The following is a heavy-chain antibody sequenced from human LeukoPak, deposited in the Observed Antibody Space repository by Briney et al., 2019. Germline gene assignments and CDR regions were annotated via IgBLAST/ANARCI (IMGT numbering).Heavy chain of an antibody. V-gene: IGHV3-23*01. J-gene: IGHJ4*02. CDR2: ISGSGGNT. CDR3: ARQDPHFDN. Sequence: PGRSLRLSCAASGFTFSSYGMHWVRQAPGKGLEWVSGISGSGGNTYYADSVKGRFTISRDNSKSTLYLQMNSLKTEDTAVYFCARQDPHFDNWGQGTLVTVSS. CDR1: GFTFSSYG.